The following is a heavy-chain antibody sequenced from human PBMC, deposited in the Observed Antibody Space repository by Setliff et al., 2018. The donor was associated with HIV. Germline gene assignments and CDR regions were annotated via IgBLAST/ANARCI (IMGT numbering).Heavy chain of an antibody. CDR3: ARPSHVYDDDGPLGY. D-gene: IGHD3-16*01. V-gene: IGHV1-8*01. CDR2: MNPSTGEV. CDR1: GYSFTAYD. J-gene: IGHJ4*02. Sequence: ASVKVSCKTSGYSFTAYDINWVRQATGRGLEWMAWMNPSTGEVGYAQKFQGRLTMTRDSSITTAFMELRGLRSEDTAIYYCARPSHVYDDDGPLGYWGQGTLVTVSS.